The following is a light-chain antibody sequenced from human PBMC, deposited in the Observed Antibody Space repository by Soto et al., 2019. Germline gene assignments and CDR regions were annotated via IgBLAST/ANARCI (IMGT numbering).Light chain of an antibody. CDR1: QPISSW. Sequence: DIQMTQSPPTLSASVGDRVTITCRASQPISSWLAWYHQKPGKAPKLLIYDASNLESGVPSRFSGSGSGTEFTLTISSLQPEDFATYYCQQLFDSPITFGQGTRLEIK. CDR3: QQLFDSPIT. V-gene: IGKV1-5*01. CDR2: DAS. J-gene: IGKJ5*01.